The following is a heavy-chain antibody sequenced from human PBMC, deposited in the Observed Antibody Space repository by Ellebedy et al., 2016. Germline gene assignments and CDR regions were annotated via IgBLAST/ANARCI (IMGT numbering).Heavy chain of an antibody. V-gene: IGHV3-23*01. CDR2: ISGSGGST. D-gene: IGHD2-21*02. CDR3: AKDHLGWFGYCGGDCQRHHDY. CDR1: GFTFSSYA. Sequence: GESLKISXAASGFTFSSYAMSWVRQAPGKGLEWVSAISGSGGSTYYADSVKGRFTISRDNSKNTLYLQMNSLRAEDTAVYYCAKDHLGWFGYCGGDCQRHHDYWGQGTLVTVSS. J-gene: IGHJ4*02.